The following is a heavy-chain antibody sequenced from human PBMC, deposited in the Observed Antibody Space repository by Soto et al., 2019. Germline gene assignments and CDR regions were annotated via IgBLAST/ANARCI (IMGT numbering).Heavy chain of an antibody. V-gene: IGHV4-31*03. CDR3: ARSVTP. Sequence: QVQLQESGPGLVKPSQTLSLTCTVSGGSISSGGYYWSCIRQHPGKGLEWIGYISYSGSTYYNPSLTGRVTISVDPSKNQFSLKLSPVTDAETAVYYCARSVTPWGQGTLVTVSS. CDR1: GGSISSGGYY. CDR2: ISYSGST. J-gene: IGHJ5*02. D-gene: IGHD3-10*01.